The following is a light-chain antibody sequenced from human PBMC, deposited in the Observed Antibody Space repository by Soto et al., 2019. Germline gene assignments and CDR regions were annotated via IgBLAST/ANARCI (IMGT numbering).Light chain of an antibody. V-gene: IGLV2-8*01. CDR3: ASYAGSDNFVV. Sequence: QSVLTQPPSAPGSPGQSVTISCTGTSSDVGGYNYVSWYQRHPDRAPKLMIYEVTKRPSGVPDRFSGSKSGNTASLTVSELQAEDEADYYCASYAGSDNFVVFGGGTKLTVL. CDR1: SSDVGGYNY. CDR2: EVT. J-gene: IGLJ2*01.